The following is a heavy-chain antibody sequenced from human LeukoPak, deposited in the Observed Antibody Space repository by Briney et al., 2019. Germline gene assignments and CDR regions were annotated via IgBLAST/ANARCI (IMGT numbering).Heavy chain of an antibody. D-gene: IGHD2-2*01. J-gene: IGHJ5*02. CDR2: TYYRSTWYN. Sequence: SLTXXXSGXXXXSNSVXWNWIRQSPSRGLEWLGRTYYRSTWYNDYAVSVRGRITVNPDTSKNQFSLHLNSVTPEDTAVYYCARRLTQYDCFDPWGQGILVTVSS. CDR1: GXXXXSNSVX. CDR3: ARRLTQYDCFDP. V-gene: IGHV6-1*01.